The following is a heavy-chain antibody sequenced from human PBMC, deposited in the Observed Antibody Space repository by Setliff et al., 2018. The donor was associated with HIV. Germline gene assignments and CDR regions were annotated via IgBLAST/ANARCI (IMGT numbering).Heavy chain of an antibody. Sequence: PGGSLRLSCAASGFTFSTYSMNWVRQAPGKGLEWISYISSSSSTIYYADSVRGRFTISRDNAKKSLFLQMNSLTADDTAVYYCAARPFTKDVPAFDYYDPWGQGTLVTVSS. J-gene: IGHJ5*02. D-gene: IGHD1-26*01. CDR1: GFTFSTYS. CDR3: AARPFTKDVPAFDYYDP. V-gene: IGHV3-48*04. CDR2: ISSSSSTI.